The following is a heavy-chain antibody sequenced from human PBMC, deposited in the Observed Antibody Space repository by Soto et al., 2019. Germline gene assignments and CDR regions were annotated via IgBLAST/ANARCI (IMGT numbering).Heavy chain of an antibody. D-gene: IGHD7-27*01. CDR1: GYTFTSYD. CDR3: AREASALGNDY. J-gene: IGHJ4*02. Sequence: QVQLVQSGAEVKKPGASVKVSCKASGYTFTSYDINWVRQATGQGLEWMGWMNPNSGNTGYAQKLQXRVSMTGTTSISTAYMEMSSLRSEDTAVYYCAREASALGNDYWGQGTLVTVSS. V-gene: IGHV1-8*01. CDR2: MNPNSGNT.